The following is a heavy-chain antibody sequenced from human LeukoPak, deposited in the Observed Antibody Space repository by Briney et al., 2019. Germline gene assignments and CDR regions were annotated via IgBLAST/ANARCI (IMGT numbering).Heavy chain of an antibody. CDR2: ISSSSSYI. V-gene: IGHV3-21*01. CDR1: GFTFSSYS. Sequence: SGGSLRLSCAASGFTFSSYSMNWVRQAPGKGLEWVSSISSSSSYIYYADSVKGRFTISRDNAKNSLYLQMNSLRAEDTAVYYCARKPDGGGSYYYYYYGMDVWGQGTTVTVSS. D-gene: IGHD3-16*01. CDR3: ARKPDGGGSYYYYYYGMDV. J-gene: IGHJ6*02.